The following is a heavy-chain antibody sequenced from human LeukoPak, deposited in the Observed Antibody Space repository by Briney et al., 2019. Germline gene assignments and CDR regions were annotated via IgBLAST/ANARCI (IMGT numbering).Heavy chain of an antibody. CDR1: GFTFSSYS. CDR2: INSDGSST. J-gene: IGHJ5*02. Sequence: GSLRLSCAASGFTFSSYSMNWVRHAPGKGLVWVSRINSDGSSTSYADSVKGRFTISRDNAKNTLYLQMNSLRAEDTAVYYCAREVPTEFDPWGQGTLVTVSS. V-gene: IGHV3-74*01. CDR3: AREVPTEFDP. D-gene: IGHD2-2*01.